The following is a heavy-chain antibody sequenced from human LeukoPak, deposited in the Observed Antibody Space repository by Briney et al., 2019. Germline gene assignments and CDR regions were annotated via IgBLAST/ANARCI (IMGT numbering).Heavy chain of an antibody. CDR2: VYYTGST. D-gene: IGHD6-13*01. V-gene: IGHV4-59*13. CDR1: GGSISSYY. J-gene: IGHJ3*02. CDR3: ARDIAPTGSDAFDI. Sequence: SETLSLTCTVSGGSISSYYWSWIRQPPGKGLEWIGYVYYTGSTNYNPSLRSRVFISVDTSKNQFSLKLSSLTAADTAVYYCARDIAPTGSDAFDIWGQGTMVTVSS.